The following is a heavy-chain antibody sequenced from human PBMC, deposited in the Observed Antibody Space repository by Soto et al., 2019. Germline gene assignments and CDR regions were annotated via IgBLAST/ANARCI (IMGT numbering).Heavy chain of an antibody. J-gene: IGHJ5*02. D-gene: IGHD6-13*01. V-gene: IGHV4-39*02. CDR2: VYYSGST. CDR3: ARVKRLFLSSSWTLYNWFDP. CDR1: GGSVSSSSYY. Sequence: SETLSLTCTVSGGSVSSSSYYWGWVRQPPGKGLEWIGSVYYSGSTYYNPSLESRFTISRDNAKNSLYLQMNSLRAEDTAVYYCARVKRLFLSSSWTLYNWFDPWGQGTLVTVSS.